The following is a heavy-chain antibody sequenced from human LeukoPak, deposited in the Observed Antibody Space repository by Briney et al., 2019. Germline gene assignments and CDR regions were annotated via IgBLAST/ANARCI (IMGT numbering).Heavy chain of an antibody. J-gene: IGHJ4*02. CDR3: AKMVHTEQWLVPFDY. CDR2: ISGSGGST. CDR1: GFTFSTYW. D-gene: IGHD6-19*01. Sequence: GGSLRLSCAASGFTFSTYWMYWVRQAPGKGLEWVSTISGSGGSTYYADSVKGRFTISRDNSKNTLYLQMNSLRAEDTAVYYCAKMVHTEQWLVPFDYWGQGTLVTVSS. V-gene: IGHV3-23*01.